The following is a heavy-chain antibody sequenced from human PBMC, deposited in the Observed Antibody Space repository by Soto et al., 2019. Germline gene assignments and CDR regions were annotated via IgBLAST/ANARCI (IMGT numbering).Heavy chain of an antibody. J-gene: IGHJ4*02. Sequence: QPGGSLRLSCTASGFTFGDYAMSWFRQAPGKGLEWVGFIRSKAYGGTTEYAASVKGRFTISRDDSKSIAYLQMNSLKTEDTAVYYCTRSTQPRYFDWYSTPFDYWGQGTLVTVS. CDR3: TRSTQPRYFDWYSTPFDY. D-gene: IGHD3-9*01. CDR1: GFTFGDYA. CDR2: IRSKAYGGTT. V-gene: IGHV3-49*03.